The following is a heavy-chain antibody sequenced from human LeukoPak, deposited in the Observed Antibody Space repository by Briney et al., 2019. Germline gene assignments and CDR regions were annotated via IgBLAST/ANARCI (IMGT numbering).Heavy chain of an antibody. CDR3: ARASGGYNWNYADY. D-gene: IGHD1-7*01. CDR2: VIPIFGTA. V-gene: IGHV1-69*05. CDR1: GGTFSSYA. J-gene: IGHJ4*02. Sequence: SVKVSCKASGGTFSSYAISWVRQAPGQGLEWMGGVIPIFGTANYAQQFQGRVTITTDESTSPAYMELSSLRSEDTAVYYCARASGGYNWNYADYWGQGTLVTVSS.